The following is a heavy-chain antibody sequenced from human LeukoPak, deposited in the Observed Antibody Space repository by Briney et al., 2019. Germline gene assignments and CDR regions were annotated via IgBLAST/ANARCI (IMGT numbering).Heavy chain of an antibody. CDR3: VRGFRGYSFDY. CDR1: GFTVSNNY. V-gene: IGHV3-53*01. J-gene: IGHJ4*02. Sequence: EASLRLSCGASGFTVSNNYMTWVRQAPRKGLEWVSLISTGGSPYYTDSVKGRFTISRDNSKNTLFLQMNSLRAEDTAVYYCVRGFRGYSFDYWGQGTLVTVSS. CDR2: ISTGGSP.